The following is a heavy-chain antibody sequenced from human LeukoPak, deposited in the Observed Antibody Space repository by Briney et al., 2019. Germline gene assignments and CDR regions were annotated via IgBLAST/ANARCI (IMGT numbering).Heavy chain of an antibody. V-gene: IGHV4-59*01. Sequence: SETLSLTCTVSGGSISSYYWSWIRQPPGKGLEWIGYIYYSGSTNYNPSLKSRVTISVDTSKNQFSLKLSSVTAADTAVYYCATSPLAYCGGDCYNLAAFDTWGQGTMVTVSS. CDR2: IYYSGST. CDR3: ATSPLAYCGGDCYNLAAFDT. J-gene: IGHJ3*02. D-gene: IGHD2-21*01. CDR1: GGSISSYY.